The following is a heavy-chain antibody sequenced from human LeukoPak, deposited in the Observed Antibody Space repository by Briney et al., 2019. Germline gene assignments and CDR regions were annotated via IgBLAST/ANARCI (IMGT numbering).Heavy chain of an antibody. CDR1: GFTFSSYA. CDR2: ISYDGSNK. J-gene: IGHJ4*02. V-gene: IGHV3-30-3*01. Sequence: PGRSLRLSCAASGFTFSSYAMHWVRQAPGKGLEWVAVISYDGSNKYYADSVKGRFTISRDNSKNTLYLQMNSLRAEDTAVYYCARDIYTAMVIGYFDYWGQGTLVTVSS. CDR3: ARDIYTAMVIGYFDY. D-gene: IGHD5-18*01.